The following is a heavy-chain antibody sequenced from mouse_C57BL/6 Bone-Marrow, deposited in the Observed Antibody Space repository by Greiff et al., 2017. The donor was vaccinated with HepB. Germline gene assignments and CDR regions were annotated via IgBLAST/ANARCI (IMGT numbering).Heavy chain of an antibody. D-gene: IGHD2-3*01. CDR2: INPSSGYT. CDR1: GYTFTRYT. J-gene: IGHJ1*03. V-gene: IGHV1-4*01. Sequence: VQLQQSGAELARPGASVKMSCKASGYTFTRYTMHWVKQRPGQGMEWIGYINPSSGYTTYNQKFKDKATLTADKSSSTSYLQLNSLTSVDCAVYYCAKSDGYPWYFEVWGTGTTVTFCS. CDR3: AKSDGYPWYFEV.